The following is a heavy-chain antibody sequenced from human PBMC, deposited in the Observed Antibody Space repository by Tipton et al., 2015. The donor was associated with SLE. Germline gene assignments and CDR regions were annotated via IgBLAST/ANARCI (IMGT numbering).Heavy chain of an antibody. V-gene: IGHV4-34*01. CDR2: INHSGST. J-gene: IGHJ3*02. CDR1: GGSFSGYY. Sequence: LRLSCAVYGGSFSGYYWSWIRQPPGKGLEWIGEINHSGSTNYNPSLKSRVTISVDTSKNQFSLKLSSVTAADTAVYYCARHTYPGDAFDIWGQGTMVTVSS. CDR3: ARHTYPGDAFDI. D-gene: IGHD3-10*01.